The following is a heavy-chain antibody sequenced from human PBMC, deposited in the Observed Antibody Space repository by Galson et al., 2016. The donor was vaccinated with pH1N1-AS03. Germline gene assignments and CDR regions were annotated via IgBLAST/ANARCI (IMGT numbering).Heavy chain of an antibody. J-gene: IGHJ4*02. CDR3: ARATRGFRGRGLDY. CDR2: IIPIFGTA. CDR1: GGTFNSYA. Sequence: SVKVSCKASGGTFNSYAISWVRQAPGQGLEWMGGIIPIFGTANNAQRFQDRVTITADESTRTTYLELNNLRSEDTAVYYCARATRGFRGRGLDYWGQGILVTVSS. V-gene: IGHV1-69*13. D-gene: IGHD1-1*01.